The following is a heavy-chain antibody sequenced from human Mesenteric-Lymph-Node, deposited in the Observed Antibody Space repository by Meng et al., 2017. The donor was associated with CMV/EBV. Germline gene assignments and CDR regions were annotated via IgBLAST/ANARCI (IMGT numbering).Heavy chain of an antibody. CDR3: ARGALDMVPVVIGLDS. V-gene: IGHV3-21*01. J-gene: IGHJ5*01. CDR1: GFTFSTYT. CDR2: ISSGSDYI. Sequence: GGSLRLSCAASGFTFSTYTMNWVRQAPGKGLEWVSSISSGSDYIYYADSVEGRFTISRDNAKNSLYLQMNSLRAEGTAVDYCARGALDMVPVVIGLDSWGQGTLVTVSS. D-gene: IGHD2-2*01.